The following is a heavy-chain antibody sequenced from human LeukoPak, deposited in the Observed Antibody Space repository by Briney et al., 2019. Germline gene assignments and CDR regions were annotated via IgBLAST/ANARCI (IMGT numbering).Heavy chain of an antibody. CDR1: GFTFGDYA. CDR3: AKDRSIGTYYTFDS. D-gene: IGHD1-26*01. J-gene: IGHJ4*02. Sequence: GGSLRLSCTASGFTFGDYAMSWVRQAPGKGLEGVGFIRSKAYGGTTEYAASVKGRFTISRDDSKSIAYLQMSSLTAKDTAVYYCAKDRSIGTYYTFDSWGQGTLVTVSS. V-gene: IGHV3-49*04. CDR2: IRSKAYGGTT.